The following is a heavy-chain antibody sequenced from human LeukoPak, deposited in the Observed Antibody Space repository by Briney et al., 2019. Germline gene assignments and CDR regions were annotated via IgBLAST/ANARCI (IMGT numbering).Heavy chain of an antibody. CDR1: GLTFNDYT. Sequence: PGGSLRLPCAASGLTFNDYTMHWVRQAPGKGLEWVSLISGDGGRTDYADSVKGRFTTSRDNSKNSLYLQMNSLRTENTALYYCAKDWGYWGQGTLVTVSS. D-gene: IGHD3-16*01. V-gene: IGHV3-43*02. CDR3: AKDWGY. CDR2: ISGDGGRT. J-gene: IGHJ4*02.